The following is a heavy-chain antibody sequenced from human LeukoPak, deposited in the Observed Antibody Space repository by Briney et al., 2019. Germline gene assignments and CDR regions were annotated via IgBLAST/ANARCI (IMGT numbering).Heavy chain of an antibody. CDR1: GYSISSGYY. CDR2: IYHGGTT. D-gene: IGHD3-22*01. V-gene: IGHV4-38-2*02. CDR3: AGAYDSSGYYFIGMVPTHYYFDY. Sequence: SETLSLTCTVSGYSISSGYYWGWIRQPPEKGLEWIGSIYHGGTTYYNPSLKSRITISVDTPKNQFSLNLSSVTAADTAVYYCAGAYDSSGYYFIGMVPTHYYFDYWGQGTLVTVSS. J-gene: IGHJ4*02.